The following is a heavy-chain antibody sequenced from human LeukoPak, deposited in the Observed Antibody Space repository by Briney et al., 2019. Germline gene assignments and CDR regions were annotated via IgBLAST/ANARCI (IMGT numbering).Heavy chain of an antibody. J-gene: IGHJ3*02. CDR2: IYYSGST. V-gene: IGHV4-59*08. CDR1: GGSISTYY. CDR3: ARHTAVGGNVAFDI. D-gene: IGHD4-23*01. Sequence: PSETLSLTCTVSGGSISTYYWSWIRQPPGKGLEWIGYIYYSGSTNHNPSLNSRVTISVDTSKNQFSLKLSSVTAADTAEYYCARHTAVGGNVAFDIWGHGTMVTVSS.